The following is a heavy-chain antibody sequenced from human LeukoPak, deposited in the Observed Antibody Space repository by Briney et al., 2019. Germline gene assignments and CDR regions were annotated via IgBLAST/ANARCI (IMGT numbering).Heavy chain of an antibody. CDR3: ARDLRITMPRKMNWFDP. CDR2: ISAYNGNT. CDR1: GYTFTSYG. V-gene: IGHV1-18*01. Sequence: ASVKVSCKASGYTFTSYGISWVRQAPGQGLEWMGWISAYNGNTNYAQKLQGRVTMTTDTSTSTAYMELRSLRSDDTAVYYCARDLRITMPRKMNWFDPWGQGTLVTVSS. J-gene: IGHJ5*02. D-gene: IGHD3-10*01.